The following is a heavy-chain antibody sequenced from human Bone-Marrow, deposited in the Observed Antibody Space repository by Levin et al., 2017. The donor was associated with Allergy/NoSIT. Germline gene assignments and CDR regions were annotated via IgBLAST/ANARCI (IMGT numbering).Heavy chain of an antibody. D-gene: IGHD5-18*01. Sequence: SETLFLTCAVSGGSISSGGYSWSWIRQPPGKGLEWIGYIYHSGSTYYNPSLKSRVTISVDRSKNQFSLKLSSVTAADTAVYYCARMTGGYSDGYPPAEIEPTAPTRYFDLWGRGTLVTVSS. V-gene: IGHV4-30-2*01. CDR3: ARMTGGYSDGYPPAEIEPTAPTRYFDL. CDR2: IYHSGST. J-gene: IGHJ2*01. CDR1: GGSISSGGYS.